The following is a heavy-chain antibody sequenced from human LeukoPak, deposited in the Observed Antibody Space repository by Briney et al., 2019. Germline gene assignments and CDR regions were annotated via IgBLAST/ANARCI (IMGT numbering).Heavy chain of an antibody. Sequence: GGSLRLSCAASGFIFSSYAMSWVRQAPGKGLEWVSAISGSGGSTYYADSVKGRFTISRDNSKNTLYLQMNSLRAEDTAVYYCAKTPHYYDFWSGYSDWGQGTLVTVSS. CDR3: AKTPHYYDFWSGYSD. CDR1: GFIFSSYA. CDR2: ISGSGGST. J-gene: IGHJ4*02. V-gene: IGHV3-23*01. D-gene: IGHD3-3*01.